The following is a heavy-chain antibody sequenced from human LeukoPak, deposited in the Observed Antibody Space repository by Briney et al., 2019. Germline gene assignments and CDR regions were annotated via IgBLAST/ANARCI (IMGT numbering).Heavy chain of an antibody. D-gene: IGHD3-9*01. CDR2: ISGSGGSS. J-gene: IGHJ4*02. CDR3: AKGGAYDLLTGSDFDH. V-gene: IGHV3-23*01. CDR1: GFSFSSHA. Sequence: PGGSLRLSCAASGFSFSSHAMSWVRQAPGKGLEWVSSISGSGGSSAHADSVKGRFTISRDSSKNTLYLQMNSLRAEDTAVHYCAKGGAYDLLTGSDFDHWGQGTLVTVSS.